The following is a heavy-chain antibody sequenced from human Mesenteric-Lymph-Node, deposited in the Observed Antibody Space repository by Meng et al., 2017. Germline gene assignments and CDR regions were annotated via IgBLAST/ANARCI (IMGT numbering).Heavy chain of an antibody. V-gene: IGHV4-34*01. Sequence: QVQLQQWGAGLLKPSEILSLTCAGYGGSFSGYYWSWIRQPPGKGLEWIGEINHSGSTNYNPSLKSRVTISVDTSKNQFSLKLSSVTAADTAVYYCARTIGGADIVVVPAAYYFDYWGQGTLVTVSS. CDR1: GGSFSGYY. CDR2: INHSGST. CDR3: ARTIGGADIVVVPAAYYFDY. J-gene: IGHJ4*02. D-gene: IGHD2-2*01.